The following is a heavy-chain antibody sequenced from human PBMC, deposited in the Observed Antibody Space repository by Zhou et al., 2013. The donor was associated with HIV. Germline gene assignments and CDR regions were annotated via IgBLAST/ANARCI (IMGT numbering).Heavy chain of an antibody. J-gene: IGHJ4*02. CDR1: GYTLADLA. CDR3: ATTPHLXGQQWTSTASWGTDDYV. V-gene: IGHV1-24*01. Sequence: QVQLLQSGAEVKPPGASVRVSCKVFGYTLADLAIHWVRLRPGQGLEWVGGFDPEDVMTVYAQKFEGRVSLTQDASSDTAYMSMTGLTSDDTAVYYCATTPHLXGQQWTSTASWGTDDYVGARGTPVT. D-gene: IGHD3-16*01. CDR2: FDPEDVMT.